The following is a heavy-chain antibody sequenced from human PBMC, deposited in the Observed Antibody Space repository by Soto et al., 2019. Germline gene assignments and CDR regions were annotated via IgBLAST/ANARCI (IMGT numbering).Heavy chain of an antibody. Sequence: GASVKVSCKASGYTFTSYGISWVRQAPGQGLEWMGWISAYNGNTNYAQKLQGRVTMTTDTSTSTAYMELRSLRSDDTAVYYCEREWFRRDYYGMDVWGQGTTVTVSS. CDR1: GYTFTSYG. V-gene: IGHV1-18*01. CDR3: EREWFRRDYYGMDV. D-gene: IGHD3-10*01. J-gene: IGHJ6*02. CDR2: ISAYNGNT.